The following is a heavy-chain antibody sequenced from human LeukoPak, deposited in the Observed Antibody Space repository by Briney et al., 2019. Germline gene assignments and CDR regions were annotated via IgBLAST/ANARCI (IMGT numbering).Heavy chain of an antibody. CDR3: GRVSRISDY. CDR2: IRQDGSEK. J-gene: IGHJ4*02. V-gene: IGHV3-7*01. CDR1: GFIFSSYW. Sequence: GGSLRLSCEVSGFIFSSYWMSWVRQAPGKGPEWVAHIRQDGSEKDYVDSVKGRFTISRDNAKNSLYLQMSSLRAEDTAVYYCGRVSRISDYWGQGTQVTVSS. D-gene: IGHD2-15*01.